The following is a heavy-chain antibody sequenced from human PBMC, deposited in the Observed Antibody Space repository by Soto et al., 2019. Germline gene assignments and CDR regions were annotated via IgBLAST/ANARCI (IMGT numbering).Heavy chain of an antibody. V-gene: IGHV1-18*01. CDR2: ISAYNGNT. Sequence: GAPVKVSSKDSCYTFSNYGTSSGRQAPGQGLEWMGWISAYNGNTNYAQKLQGRVTMTTDTSTSTAYMELRSLRSDDTAVYYCARGDIVVVPQIDDWGQGTLVIVSS. D-gene: IGHD2-2*01. CDR1: CYTFSNYG. CDR3: ARGDIVVVPQIDD. J-gene: IGHJ4*02.